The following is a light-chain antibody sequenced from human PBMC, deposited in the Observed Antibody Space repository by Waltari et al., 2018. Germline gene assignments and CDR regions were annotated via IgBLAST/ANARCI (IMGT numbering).Light chain of an antibody. CDR3: QMYVRLPVT. CDR1: QSVGRY. J-gene: IGKJ1*01. V-gene: IGKV3-20*01. CDR2: DAS. Sequence: EIVLTQSPGTLSLSPGESATLSCRASQSVGRYLAWYKQQHGQAPRLLIYDASTRATGIPDRFSSGGSGTDFSLTISRLEPEDFAVYYCQMYVRLPVTFGQGTKVEI.